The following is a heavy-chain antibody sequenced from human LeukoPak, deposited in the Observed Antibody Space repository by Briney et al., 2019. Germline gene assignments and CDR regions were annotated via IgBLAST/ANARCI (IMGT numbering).Heavy chain of an antibody. V-gene: IGHV5-51*01. CDR3: ARQAGGSLDN. Sequence: GESLKISCKGSGYSFSSYWIVWVRQMLGKGLEWMGIIYPYDSDTRYSPSFQGQVTISADKSIGTAYLQWNSLKASDTAMYYCARQAGGSLDNWGQGTLVTVSS. D-gene: IGHD6-13*01. CDR1: GYSFSSYW. CDR2: IYPYDSDT. J-gene: IGHJ4*02.